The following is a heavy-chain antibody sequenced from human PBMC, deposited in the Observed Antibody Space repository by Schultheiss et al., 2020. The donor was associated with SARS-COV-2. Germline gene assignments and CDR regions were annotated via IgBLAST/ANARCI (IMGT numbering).Heavy chain of an antibody. D-gene: IGHD2-15*01. Sequence: ASVKVSCKASGYTFTGYYMHWVRQAPGQGLEWMGWINPNSGGTNYAQKFQGWVTMTRDTSISTAYMELSRLRSDDTAVYYCARSGFYCSGGSCYSRRFDYWGQGTLVTVSS. V-gene: IGHV1-2*04. J-gene: IGHJ4*02. CDR2: INPNSGGT. CDR1: GYTFTGYY. CDR3: ARSGFYCSGGSCYSRRFDY.